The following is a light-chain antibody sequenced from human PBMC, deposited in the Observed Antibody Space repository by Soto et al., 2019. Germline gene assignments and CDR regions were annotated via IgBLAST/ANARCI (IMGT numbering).Light chain of an antibody. CDR2: GAS. CDR3: QQYNNWPLT. V-gene: IGKV3-15*01. Sequence: EIVMTQSPATLSVSPGERATLSCRASQSVSSNLAWYQQQPGQAPRLLIYGASTRATGIPARFSGSGSGTEFTLTISSLQSEDFAVYYCQQYNNWPLTFGGGTKAEIK. CDR1: QSVSSN. J-gene: IGKJ4*01.